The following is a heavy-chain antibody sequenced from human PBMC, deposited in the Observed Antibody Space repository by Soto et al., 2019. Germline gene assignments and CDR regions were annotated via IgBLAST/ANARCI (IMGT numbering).Heavy chain of an antibody. CDR1: GGSFSGYY. Sequence: QVQLQQWGAGLLKPSETLSLTCAVYGGSFSGYYWSWIRQPPGKGLEWIGEINHSGSTNYNPSLKSRVTISVDTSKNQFAVKLSSVNAADTAVYCCARGRLQFRRASFDYWGQGTLVTVS. V-gene: IGHV4-34*01. CDR2: INHSGST. D-gene: IGHD6-25*01. J-gene: IGHJ4*02. CDR3: ARGRLQFRRASFDY.